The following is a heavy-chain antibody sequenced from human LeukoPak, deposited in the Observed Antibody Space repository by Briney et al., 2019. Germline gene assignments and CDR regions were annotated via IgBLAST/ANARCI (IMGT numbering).Heavy chain of an antibody. V-gene: IGHV3-30*03. Sequence: GGSLRLSCAASEFTFSNYGMHWVRQAPGKGLEWVAVISFDGSNKYYAESMKGRFTISRDNSKNTLYLQMGSLRAEDMAVYYCARNGVILKGPPTPNYGMDVWGQGTTVTASS. J-gene: IGHJ6*02. CDR2: ISFDGSNK. D-gene: IGHD3-10*01. CDR1: EFTFSNYG. CDR3: ARNGVILKGPPTPNYGMDV.